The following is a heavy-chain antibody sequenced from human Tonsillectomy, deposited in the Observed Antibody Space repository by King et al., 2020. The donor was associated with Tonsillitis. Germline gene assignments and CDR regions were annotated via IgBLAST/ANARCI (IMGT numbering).Heavy chain of an antibody. V-gene: IGHV3-48*01. J-gene: IGHJ4*02. CDR2: INSASSTI. CDR1: GFTFSTYN. CDR3: ASVWTGNWYGWEDY. Sequence: VQLVESGGGLVQPGGSLRLSCAVSGFTFSTYNMNWFRQAPGKGLEGVSYINSASSTIYYADSVKGRFTISRDSAQNSLYLQMNSQRAEDTAVYYCASVWTGNWYGWEDYWRGGTLLSVSS. D-gene: IGHD1-1*01.